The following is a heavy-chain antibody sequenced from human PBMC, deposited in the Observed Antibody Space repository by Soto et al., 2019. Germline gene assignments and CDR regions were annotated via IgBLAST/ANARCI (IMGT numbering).Heavy chain of an antibody. D-gene: IGHD2-15*01. CDR3: ARVVAATHNDY. V-gene: IGHV4-31*03. CDR1: GGSISSGGYY. CDR2: IYYSGST. J-gene: IGHJ4*02. Sequence: QVQLQESDPGLVKRSQTLSLTYTVSGGSISSGGYYWSWIRQHPGKGLEWIGYIYYSGSTYYNPSLKSRVTISVDTSKNQFSLKLSSVTAADTAVYYCARVVAATHNDYWGQGTLVTVSS.